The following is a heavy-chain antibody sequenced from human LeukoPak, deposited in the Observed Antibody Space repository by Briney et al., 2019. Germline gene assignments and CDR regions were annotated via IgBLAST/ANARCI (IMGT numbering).Heavy chain of an antibody. D-gene: IGHD2-15*01. CDR2: IYYSGST. Sequence: SETLSLTCTVSGDSISSSSSYWGWIRQPPGEGLEWIGSIYYSGSTYYNTSLKSRVTISVDTSKNQFSLKLSSVTAADTAIYYCARVVASTSIDSWGQGTLVTVSS. CDR1: GDSISSSSSY. CDR3: ARVVASTSIDS. J-gene: IGHJ4*02. V-gene: IGHV4-39*01.